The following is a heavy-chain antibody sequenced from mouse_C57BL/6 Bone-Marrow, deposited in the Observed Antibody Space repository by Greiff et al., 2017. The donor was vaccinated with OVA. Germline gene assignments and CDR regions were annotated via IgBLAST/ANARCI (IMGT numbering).Heavy chain of an antibody. CDR3: ARSGWLPPFAY. CDR1: GYTFTSYG. Sequence: QVQLQQSGAELARPGASVKLSCKASGYTFTSYGISWVKQRTGQGLEWIGEIYPRSGNTYYNEKFKGKATLTADKSSSTAYMERRSLTSEDSAVYFCARSGWLPPFAYWGQGTLVTVSA. J-gene: IGHJ3*01. D-gene: IGHD2-3*01. V-gene: IGHV1-81*01. CDR2: IYPRSGNT.